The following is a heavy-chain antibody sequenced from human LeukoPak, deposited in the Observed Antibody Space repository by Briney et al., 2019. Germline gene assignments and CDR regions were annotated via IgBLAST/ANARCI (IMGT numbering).Heavy chain of an antibody. D-gene: IGHD6-6*01. J-gene: IGHJ4*02. CDR3: AKGRVRQLDPFDY. V-gene: IGHV3-23*01. Sequence: GGSLRLSCAASRFAFSSYAMSWDRQAPGTGLEWVSTISGSGGSTYYADSVKGRFTISRDNSNNTLYLQMNSLRAEDTAVYYCAKGRVRQLDPFDYWGQGTLVTVSS. CDR1: RFAFSSYA. CDR2: ISGSGGST.